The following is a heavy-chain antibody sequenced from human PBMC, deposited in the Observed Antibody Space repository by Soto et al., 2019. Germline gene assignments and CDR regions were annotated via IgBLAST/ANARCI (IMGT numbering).Heavy chain of an antibody. CDR2: ISAYNGNT. CDR1: GYTFTSYG. D-gene: IGHD3-10*02. J-gene: IGHJ4*02. V-gene: IGHV1-18*01. CDR3: ARFSFFRYMLGEYDMAV. Sequence: QVQLVQSGAEVKKPGASVKVSCKASGYTFTSYGISWVRQAPGQGLEWMGWISAYNGNTNYAQQLQGRVTMTTDTSTSTAYMELRSLRSDDTAVYYCARFSFFRYMLGEYDMAVWGQGTLVTVSS.